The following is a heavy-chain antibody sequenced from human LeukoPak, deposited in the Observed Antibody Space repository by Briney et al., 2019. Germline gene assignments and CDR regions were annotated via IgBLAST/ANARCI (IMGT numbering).Heavy chain of an antibody. Sequence: GGSLRLSCEGSGFTFSNYWMGWVRQAPGKGLQWVANIKTDGSEKYYVDSVKGRFAISRDNAKNSLYLQMNSLRAEDTAVYYCATYSSLNRREFQYWGQGTLLTVSS. V-gene: IGHV3-7*01. CDR1: GFTFSNYW. D-gene: IGHD3-22*01. CDR3: ATYSSLNRREFQY. J-gene: IGHJ1*01. CDR2: IKTDGSEK.